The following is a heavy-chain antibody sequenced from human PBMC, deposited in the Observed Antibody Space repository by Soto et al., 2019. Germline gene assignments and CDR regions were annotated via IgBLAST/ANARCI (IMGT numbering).Heavy chain of an antibody. J-gene: IGHJ6*02. CDR1: GYSFTTYW. D-gene: IGHD3-22*01. CDR3: ARLGDYDSSAYYWRQNYGMDV. V-gene: IGHV5-51*01. Sequence: GESLKISCKGSGYSFTTYWIGWVRQMPGKGLEWMGIIYPGDSDTRYSPSFQGQVTISADKSIRTVYLQWSSLKASDTAMYYCARLGDYDSSAYYWRQNYGMDVWGQGTTVTVSS. CDR2: IYPGDSDT.